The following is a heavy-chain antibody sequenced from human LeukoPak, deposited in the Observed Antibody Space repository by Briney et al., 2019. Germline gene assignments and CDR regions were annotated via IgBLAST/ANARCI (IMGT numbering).Heavy chain of an antibody. J-gene: IGHJ3*02. CDR3: ARRTYVWGSYRPDDAFDI. Sequence: GRSLRLSCAASGFTFSSYGMHWVRQAPGKGLEWVAVIWYDGSNKYYADSVKGRFTIPRDNSKNTLYLQMNSLRAEDTAVYYCARRTYVWGSYRPDDAFDIWGQGTMVTVSS. V-gene: IGHV3-33*08. D-gene: IGHD3-16*02. CDR2: IWYDGSNK. CDR1: GFTFSSYG.